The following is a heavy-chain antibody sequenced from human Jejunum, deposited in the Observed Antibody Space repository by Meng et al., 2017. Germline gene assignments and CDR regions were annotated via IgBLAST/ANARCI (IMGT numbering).Heavy chain of an antibody. V-gene: IGHV4-38-2*02. CDR3: AYLPYCSTSTCYHGWFDP. D-gene: IGHD2-2*01. J-gene: IGHJ5*02. Sequence: SETLSLTCTVSGYSLSSGYYWGWIRQPPGKGLEWIGSIYYSGNTYYNPPLKSRVTLSVDTSKNQFSLKLCSVTAADTAVYYCAYLPYCSTSTCYHGWFDPWGQGTLVTVSS. CDR1: GYSLSSGYY. CDR2: IYYSGNT.